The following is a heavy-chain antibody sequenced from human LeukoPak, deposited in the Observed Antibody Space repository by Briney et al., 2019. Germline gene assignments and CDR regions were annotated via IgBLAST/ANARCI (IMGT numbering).Heavy chain of an antibody. CDR3: ARRNGITGTVVIDY. D-gene: IGHD1-7*01. J-gene: IGHJ4*02. CDR2: IYYSGST. Sequence: SETLSLTCTVSGGSISSYYWSWIRQPPGKGLEWIGYIYYSGSTNYNPSLKSRVTISVDTSKNQFSLKLSSVTAADTAVYYCARRNGITGTVVIDYWGQGTLVTVSS. V-gene: IGHV4-59*01. CDR1: GGSISSYY.